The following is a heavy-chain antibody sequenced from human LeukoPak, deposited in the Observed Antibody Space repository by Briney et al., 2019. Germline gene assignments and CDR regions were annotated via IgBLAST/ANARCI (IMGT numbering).Heavy chain of an antibody. CDR1: GFSFSSYA. V-gene: IGHV3-23*01. J-gene: IGHJ4*02. Sequence: GGSLRLSCAASGFSFSSYAMSWVRQAPGKGLEWVSGISDSGDTTWDADSVKGRFTISRDNYKNTVYLQMNSLRAEDTAVYYCAKNSNRETDYWGQGTLVTVSS. CDR2: ISDSGDTT. D-gene: IGHD1-26*01. CDR3: AKNSNRETDY.